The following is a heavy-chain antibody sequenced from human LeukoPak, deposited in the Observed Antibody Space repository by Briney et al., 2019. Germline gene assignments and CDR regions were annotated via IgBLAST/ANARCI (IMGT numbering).Heavy chain of an antibody. D-gene: IGHD3-3*01. CDR3: ARGDGGYYYGMDV. CDR2: ISVSGGTI. V-gene: IGHV3-48*03. J-gene: IGHJ6*02. Sequence: GGSLRLSCAASGFTFSSYAMNWVRQAPGKGLEWVSYISVSGGTIKYADSVKGRFTISRDNAKNSLYLQLNSLRAEDTAVYYCARGDGGYYYGMDVWGQGTTVTVSS. CDR1: GFTFSSYA.